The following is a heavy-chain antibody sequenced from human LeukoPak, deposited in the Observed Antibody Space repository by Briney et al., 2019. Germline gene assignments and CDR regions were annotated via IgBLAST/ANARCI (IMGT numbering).Heavy chain of an antibody. CDR2: MNPNSGNT. V-gene: IGHV1-8*01. Sequence: ASVKVSCKASGYTFSSYDINWVRQATGQGLEWMGWMNPNSGNTGYAQKFQGRVTITTDESTSTAYMELSSLRSEDTAVYYCARARSPSSGYLLRDHNWFDPWGQGTLVTVSS. J-gene: IGHJ5*02. D-gene: IGHD3-22*01. CDR3: ARARSPSSGYLLRDHNWFDP. CDR1: GYTFSSYD.